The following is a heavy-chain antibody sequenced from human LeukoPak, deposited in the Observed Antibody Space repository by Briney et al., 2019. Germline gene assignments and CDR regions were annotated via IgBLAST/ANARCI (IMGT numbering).Heavy chain of an antibody. CDR3: TRDGTIAVAGF. D-gene: IGHD6-19*01. V-gene: IGHV1-2*02. CDR1: GYTFTGYY. J-gene: IGHJ4*02. Sequence: ASAKVSCKTSGYTFTGYYMHWVRQAPGQGLEWMGWINPNSGGTNYAQKFQGRVTMTRDTSISTANMELSSLRSDDTAVYYCTRDGTIAVAGFWGQGTLVTVSS. CDR2: INPNSGGT.